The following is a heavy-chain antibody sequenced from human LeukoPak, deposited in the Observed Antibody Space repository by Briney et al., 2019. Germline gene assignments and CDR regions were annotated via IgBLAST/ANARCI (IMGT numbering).Heavy chain of an antibody. J-gene: IGHJ4*02. V-gene: IGHV3-48*03. CDR3: ARRAGDYSHPYDY. Sequence: GGSLRLSCAASGFTFSSYEMNWVRQAPGKGLEWISYIDTDGTTIYYADSVKGRFTISRDNSKNTFHLQMNSLRAEDTAVYYCARRAGDYSHPYDYWGQGTLATVSS. CDR2: IDTDGTTI. CDR1: GFTFSSYE. D-gene: IGHD3-22*01.